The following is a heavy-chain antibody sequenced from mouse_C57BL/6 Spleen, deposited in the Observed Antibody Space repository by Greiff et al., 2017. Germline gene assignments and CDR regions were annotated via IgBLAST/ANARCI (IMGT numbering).Heavy chain of an antibody. CDR3: TRIYYGNYGY. V-gene: IGHV14-4*01. D-gene: IGHD2-1*01. J-gene: IGHJ2*01. CDR1: GFNIKDDY. CDR2: IDPENGDT. Sequence: VQLKQSGAELVRPGASVKLSCTASGFNIKDDYMHWVKQRPEQGLEWIGWIDPENGDTEYASKFQGKATITADTSSNTAYLQLSSLTSEDTAVYYCTRIYYGNYGYWGQGTTLTVSS.